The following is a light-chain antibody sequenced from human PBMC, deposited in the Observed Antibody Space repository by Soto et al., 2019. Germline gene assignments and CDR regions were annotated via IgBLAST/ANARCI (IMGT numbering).Light chain of an antibody. CDR2: DVT. CDR1: SSDVGGYDY. Sequence: QSVLTQPASVSGSPGQSITISCTGTSSDVGGYDYVSWYQQHPGKAPKLMIYDVTNRPSGVSNRFSGSKSGYTASLTISGLQAEDEADYYCISYASINTYVFGTGSKVTVL. CDR3: ISYASINTYV. V-gene: IGLV2-14*01. J-gene: IGLJ1*01.